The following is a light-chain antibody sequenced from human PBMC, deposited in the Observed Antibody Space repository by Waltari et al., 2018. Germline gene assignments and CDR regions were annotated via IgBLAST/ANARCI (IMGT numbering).Light chain of an antibody. V-gene: IGKV3-11*01. J-gene: IGKJ4*01. CDR2: DAS. CDR3: QHGHTWPLS. Sequence: EIVLTQSPATLSLSPGERATLSCWASQSISSHIAWYKHKPGQAPRLLVYDASNRATGIPARFSGSGSGTDFTLTIGSLEPEDFAVYYCQHGHTWPLSFGGGTKVEI. CDR1: QSISSH.